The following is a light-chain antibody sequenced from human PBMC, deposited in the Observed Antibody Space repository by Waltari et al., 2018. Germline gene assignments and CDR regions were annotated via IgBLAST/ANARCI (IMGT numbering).Light chain of an antibody. CDR2: GGS. CDR3: VQAVAFPYS. J-gene: IGKJ2*03. V-gene: IGKV2-40*01. CDR1: QSLLPRNGNTY. Sequence: DIVMTQTPLSLPITPGEPASISCRSSQSLLPRNGNTYLHWFLQKPGQSPQLLIYGGSNRASGVPDRFSGSGSGTDFTLKISKVEAEDVGIYYCVQAVAFPYSFGQGTKVEI.